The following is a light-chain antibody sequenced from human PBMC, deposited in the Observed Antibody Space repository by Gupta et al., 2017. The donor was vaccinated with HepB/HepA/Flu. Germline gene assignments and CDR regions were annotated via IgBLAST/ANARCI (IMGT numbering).Light chain of an antibody. CDR3: VLYMGSGTWV. CDR1: SGSVSTTYY. CDR2: NTN. J-gene: IGLJ3*02. V-gene: IGLV8-61*01. Sequence: QTVVTQEPSFSVSPGGTVTLTCGFSSGSVSTTYYPSWPQQTPGQAPRTLIYNTNTRSSGVPDRFSGSILGNKAALTITGAQADDESDYYCVLYMGSGTWVFGGGTKLTVL.